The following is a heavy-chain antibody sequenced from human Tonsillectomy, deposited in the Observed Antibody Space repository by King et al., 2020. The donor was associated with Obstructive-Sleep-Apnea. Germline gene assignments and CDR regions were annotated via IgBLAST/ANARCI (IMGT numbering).Heavy chain of an antibody. V-gene: IGHV3-23*04. CDR3: ARSYDFWSGPHD. Sequence: VQLVESGGGLVQPGGSLRLSCAASGFTFSSFVMDCVRQAPGKGLEWVSGISGSSYSTYYADSVKGRFTISRDNSKNTLYLQMNSLRAEDTALYYCARSYDFWSGPHDWGQGTLVTVSS. D-gene: IGHD3-3*01. CDR2: ISGSSYST. CDR1: GFTFSSFV. J-gene: IGHJ4*02.